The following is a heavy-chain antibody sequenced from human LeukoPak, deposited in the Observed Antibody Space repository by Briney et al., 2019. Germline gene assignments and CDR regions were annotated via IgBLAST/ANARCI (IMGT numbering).Heavy chain of an antibody. J-gene: IGHJ3*02. V-gene: IGHV3-66*01. D-gene: IGHD3-22*01. Sequence: GGSLRLSCAASRFTVSSNYMSWVRQAPGKGLEWVSIIYSGGSTYYADSVKGRFTISRDNSKNTLYLQMNSLRAEDTAVYYCARDISSGYYDAFDIWGQGTMVTVSS. CDR3: ARDISSGYYDAFDI. CDR2: IYSGGST. CDR1: RFTVSSNY.